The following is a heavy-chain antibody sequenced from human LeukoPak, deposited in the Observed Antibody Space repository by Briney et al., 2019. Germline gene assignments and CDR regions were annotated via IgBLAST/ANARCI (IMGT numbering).Heavy chain of an antibody. D-gene: IGHD3-3*01. CDR1: GFTVSSNY. J-gene: IGHJ4*02. CDR2: IYSGGST. V-gene: IGHV3-66*02. Sequence: PGGSLRLSCAASGFTVSSNYMSWVRQAPGKGLEWVSVIYSGGSTYYADSVKGRFTISRDNSKNTLYLQMNSLRAEDTAVYYCARDLITIFGVVLRWGQGTLVTVSS. CDR3: ARDLITIFGVVLR.